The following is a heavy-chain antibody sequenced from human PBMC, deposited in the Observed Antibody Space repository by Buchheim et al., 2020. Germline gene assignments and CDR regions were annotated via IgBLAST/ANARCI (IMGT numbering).Heavy chain of an antibody. CDR1: GFTFSDHA. Sequence: EVQLLDSGGGLVQPGGSLRLSCAASGFTFSDHAMSWVRQAPGKGLEWVSSISGSGGSTYYAGSVKGRFTISRDNSKNTLYLQMNRLRAEDTAVYYCARNDGGRVTTVTTEDYWGQGTL. CDR3: ARNDGGRVTTVTTEDY. D-gene: IGHD4-17*01. V-gene: IGHV3-23*01. CDR2: ISGSGGST. J-gene: IGHJ4*02.